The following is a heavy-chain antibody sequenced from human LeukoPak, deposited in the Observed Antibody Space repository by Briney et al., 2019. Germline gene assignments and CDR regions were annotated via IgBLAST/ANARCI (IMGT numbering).Heavy chain of an antibody. CDR1: GYSFTSYW. CDR3: ARARIITVRGVIPPRDY. V-gene: IGHV5-51*01. J-gene: IGHJ4*02. CDR2: IYPGDSDT. Sequence: GESLKISCEGSGYSFTSYWIGWVRQMPGKGLEWMGIIYPGDSDTRYSPSFQGQVTISADKSISTAYLQWSSLKASDTAMYYCARARIITVRGVIPPRDYWGQGTLVNVSS. D-gene: IGHD3-10*01.